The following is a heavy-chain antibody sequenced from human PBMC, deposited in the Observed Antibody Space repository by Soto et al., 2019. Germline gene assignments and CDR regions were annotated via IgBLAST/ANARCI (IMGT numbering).Heavy chain of an antibody. D-gene: IGHD1-26*01. Sequence: QVQLVESGGGVVQPGRFLRLSCAASGFAFSSYGMHWVRQAPGKGLEWVAVISYDGSNKYYADSVKGRFTISRDNSKNTLYLQMNSLRAEDTAVYYCAKDNSVLRAPFDYWGQGTLVTVSS. CDR1: GFAFSSYG. CDR2: ISYDGSNK. J-gene: IGHJ4*02. CDR3: AKDNSVLRAPFDY. V-gene: IGHV3-30*18.